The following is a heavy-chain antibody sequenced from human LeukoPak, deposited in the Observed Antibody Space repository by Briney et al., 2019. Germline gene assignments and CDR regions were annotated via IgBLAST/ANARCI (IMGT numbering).Heavy chain of an antibody. V-gene: IGHV4-4*07. Sequence: SETLSLTCTVSGGSISSYYWSWIRQPAGKGLEWIGRIYTSGSTNYNPSLKSRVTMSVDTSKNQFSLKLSSVTAADTAVYYRARALYDFWSGYPHGNWFDPWGQGTLVTVSS. CDR2: IYTSGST. D-gene: IGHD3-3*01. J-gene: IGHJ5*02. CDR1: GGSISSYY. CDR3: ARALYDFWSGYPHGNWFDP.